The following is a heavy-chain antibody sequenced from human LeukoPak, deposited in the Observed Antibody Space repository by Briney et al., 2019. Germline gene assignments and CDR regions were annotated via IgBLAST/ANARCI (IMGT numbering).Heavy chain of an antibody. CDR3: ARVKAGWFGELYYGMDV. CDR2: ISYDGSNK. CDR1: GFTFSSYG. J-gene: IGHJ6*02. Sequence: TGGSLRLSCAASGFTFSSYGMHWVRQAPGKGLEWVAVISYDGSNKYYADSVKGRFTISRDNSKNTLYLQMNSLRAEDTAVYYCARVKAGWFGELYYGMDVWGQGTTVTVSS. V-gene: IGHV3-30*03. D-gene: IGHD3-10*01.